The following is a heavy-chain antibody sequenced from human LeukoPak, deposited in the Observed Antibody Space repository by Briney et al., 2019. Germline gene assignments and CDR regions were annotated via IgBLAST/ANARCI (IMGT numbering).Heavy chain of an antibody. D-gene: IGHD6-25*01. CDR1: GYSFTNYW. CDR2: IYPGDSDT. CDR3: ARGRGIAAHYFDS. J-gene: IGHJ4*02. Sequence: GDSLKISCKSSGYSFTNYWIAWVRQMPGKGLEWMGTIYPGDSDTKLSPSFQGQVTVSADKSLNTAYLQWSSLKASDTAIYYCARGRGIAAHYFDSWGQGTLVTVSS. V-gene: IGHV5-51*01.